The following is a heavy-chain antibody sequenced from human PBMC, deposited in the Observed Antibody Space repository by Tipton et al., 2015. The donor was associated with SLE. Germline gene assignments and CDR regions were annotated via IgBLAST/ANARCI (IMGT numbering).Heavy chain of an antibody. V-gene: IGHV4-59*01. J-gene: IGHJ4*02. CDR2: IYYSGST. D-gene: IGHD6-6*01. CDR3: ARYLYSNSLFDY. Sequence: LRLSCTVSGGSISSTYWNWIRQHPGKGLEWIGYIYYSGSTNYNPSLKSRVTISVDTSKNQFSLKLSSVTAADTAVYYCARYLYSNSLFDYWGQGTLVTVSS. CDR1: GGSISSTY.